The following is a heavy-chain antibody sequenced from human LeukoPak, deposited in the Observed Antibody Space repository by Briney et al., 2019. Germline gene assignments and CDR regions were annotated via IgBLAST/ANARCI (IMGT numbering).Heavy chain of an antibody. J-gene: IGHJ3*02. V-gene: IGHV3-23*01. CDR3: AKVGIAVAGNAFDI. CDR2: ISGSGGST. D-gene: IGHD6-19*01. CDR1: GFTFSTYG. Sequence: GGSLRLSCAASGFTFSTYGMNWVRQAPGKGLEWVSAISGSGGSTYYADSVKGRFTISRDNSKNTLYLQMNSLRAEDTAVYYCAKVGIAVAGNAFDIWGQGTMVTVSS.